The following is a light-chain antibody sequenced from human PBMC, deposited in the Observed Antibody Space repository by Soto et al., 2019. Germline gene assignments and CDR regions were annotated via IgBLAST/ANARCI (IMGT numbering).Light chain of an antibody. CDR1: QDISDY. V-gene: IGKV1-9*01. J-gene: IGKJ5*01. Sequence: DIQLTQSPSFLSASVGDRVTITCRASQDISDYLAWYQQRPGKAPKLLIYAASTLQSGVPSRLSGSGSGTEFTLTISSLQPEDFATYYCQQYYSYPFTFGQGTRLEIK. CDR2: AAS. CDR3: QQYYSYPFT.